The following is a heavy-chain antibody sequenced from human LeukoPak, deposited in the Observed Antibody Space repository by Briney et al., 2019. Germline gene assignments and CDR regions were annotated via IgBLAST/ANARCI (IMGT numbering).Heavy chain of an antibody. Sequence: GGSLRLSCAASGFTFSSYAMHWVRQAPGKGLEWMAVISYDGSNKYYADSVKGRFTISRDNSKNTLYLQMNSLRAEDTAVYYCAREGEGYFDYWGQGTLVTVSS. J-gene: IGHJ4*02. CDR1: GFTFSSYA. CDR3: AREGEGYFDY. CDR2: ISYDGSNK. D-gene: IGHD3-16*01. V-gene: IGHV3-30-3*01.